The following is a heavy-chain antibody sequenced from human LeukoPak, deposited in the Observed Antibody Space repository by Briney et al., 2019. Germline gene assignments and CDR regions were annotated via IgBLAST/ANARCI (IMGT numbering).Heavy chain of an antibody. D-gene: IGHD6-13*01. CDR3: ARDATTEPGTVYMDV. CDR1: GFTFSEYE. Sequence: GGPRRFSCVSSGFTFSEYEMNGVRQAPGKGLDWILHISTSCSNIHYADFVKGRFTISRDNAKNSLYLQMNSRRAEDTALYFCARDATTEPGTVYMDVWGKGTTVTISS. V-gene: IGHV3-48*03. CDR2: ISTSCSNI. J-gene: IGHJ6*03.